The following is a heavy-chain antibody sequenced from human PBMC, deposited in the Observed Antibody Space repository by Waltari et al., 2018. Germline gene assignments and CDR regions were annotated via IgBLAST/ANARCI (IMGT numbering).Heavy chain of an antibody. CDR2: IYHSGST. Sequence: QVQLQESGPGLVKPSETLSLTCTVSGYSISSGYYWGWIRQPPGKGLEWIGSIYHSGSTYYNPSLKSRVTISVDTSKNQFSLKLSSVTAADTAVYYCVRATGYVGFDYWGQGTLVTVSS. D-gene: IGHD5-12*01. CDR1: GYSISSGYY. CDR3: VRATGYVGFDY. V-gene: IGHV4-38-2*02. J-gene: IGHJ4*02.